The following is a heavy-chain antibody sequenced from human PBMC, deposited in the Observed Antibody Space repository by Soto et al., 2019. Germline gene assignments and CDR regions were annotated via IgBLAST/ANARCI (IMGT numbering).Heavy chain of an antibody. CDR1: GYTFTSYG. CDR2: ISAYNGNT. Sequence: ASVKVSCKASGYTFTSYGISWVRQAPGQGLEWMGWISAYNGNTNYAQKLQGRVTMTTDTSTSTAYMELRSLRSDDTAVYYCARDSKGVHDINYYYYYGMDVWGQGTTVTVSS. J-gene: IGHJ6*02. D-gene: IGHD3-10*01. CDR3: ARDSKGVHDINYYYYYGMDV. V-gene: IGHV1-18*01.